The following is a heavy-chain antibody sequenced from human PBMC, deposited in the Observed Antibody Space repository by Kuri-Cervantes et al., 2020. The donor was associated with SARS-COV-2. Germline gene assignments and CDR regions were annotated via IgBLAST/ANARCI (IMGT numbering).Heavy chain of an antibody. Sequence: GESLKISCAASGFTVSSNHMSWVRQAPGKGLEWVSLIYSGGSTYYADSVKGRFTISRDNSKNTLYLQMNSLRAEDTAVYYCARVRGDYVPWGQGTLVTVSS. CDR1: GFTVSSNH. CDR3: ARVRGDYVP. V-gene: IGHV3-53*01. J-gene: IGHJ5*02. CDR2: IYSGGST. D-gene: IGHD3-16*01.